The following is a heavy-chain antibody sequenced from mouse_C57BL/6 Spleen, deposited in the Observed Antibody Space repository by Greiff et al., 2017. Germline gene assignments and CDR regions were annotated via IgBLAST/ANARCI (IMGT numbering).Heavy chain of an antibody. J-gene: IGHJ4*01. V-gene: IGHV1-50*01. D-gene: IGHD1-1*01. CDR1: GYTFTSYW. CDR2: IDPSASYT. CDR3: ASRPSYGSSTYYAMDY. Sequence: QVQLQQPGAELVKPGASVKLSCTASGYTFTSYWMQWVKQRPGQGLEWIGEIDPSASYTNYNQKFKGKATLTVDTSSSTASMQLSSLTSEDSAVYYCASRPSYGSSTYYAMDYWGQGTSVTVSS.